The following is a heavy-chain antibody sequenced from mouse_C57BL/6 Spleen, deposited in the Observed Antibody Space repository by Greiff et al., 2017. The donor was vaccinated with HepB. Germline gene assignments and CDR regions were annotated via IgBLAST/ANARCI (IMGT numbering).Heavy chain of an antibody. J-gene: IGHJ4*01. CDR1: GYTFTGYW. D-gene: IGHD2-1*01. Sequence: VQLQESGAELMKPGASVKLSCKATGYTFTGYWIEWVKQRPGNGLEWIGEILPGSGSTNYNEKFKGKATFTADTSSNTAYMQLSSLTTEDSAIYYCASALLSKAIWGAMDYWGQVTAVTVAS. CDR3: ASALLSKAIWGAMDY. V-gene: IGHV1-9*01. CDR2: ILPGSGST.